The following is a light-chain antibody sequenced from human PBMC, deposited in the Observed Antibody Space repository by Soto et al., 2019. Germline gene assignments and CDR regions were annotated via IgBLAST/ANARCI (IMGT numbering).Light chain of an antibody. Sequence: DIVMTQSPATLSVSPGERATLSCRASQSINNNLAWYQQKPGQAPRLLIYGASTRATGIPARFSGSGSGTEFTLTISRLQSEDFAVYYCQQYKNWPITFGQGTRLEIK. CDR2: GAS. CDR3: QQYKNWPIT. V-gene: IGKV3-15*01. CDR1: QSINNN. J-gene: IGKJ5*01.